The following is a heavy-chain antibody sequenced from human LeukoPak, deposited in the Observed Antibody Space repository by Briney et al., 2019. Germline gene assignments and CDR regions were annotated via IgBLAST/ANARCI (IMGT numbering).Heavy chain of an antibody. J-gene: IGHJ4*02. CDR3: ARDSSIAAAALDY. CDR1: GGTFSSYA. Sequence: APVKVSCKASGGTFSSYAISWVRQAPGQGLEWMGWISAYNGNTNYAQKLQGRVTMTTDTSTSTAYMELRSLRSDDTAVYYCARDSSIAAAALDYWGQGTLVTVSS. V-gene: IGHV1-18*01. D-gene: IGHD6-13*01. CDR2: ISAYNGNT.